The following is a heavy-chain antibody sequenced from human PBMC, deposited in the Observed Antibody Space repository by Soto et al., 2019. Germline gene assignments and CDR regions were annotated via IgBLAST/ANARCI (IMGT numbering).Heavy chain of an antibody. CDR2: ISYDGSKK. CDR3: ARERERGYIVLVPAVRGGMDV. Sequence: QVQLVESGGGVVQPGRSLRLSCAASGFTFSSYAMHWVRQAPGKGLEWVAVISYDGSKKYYADSVKGRFTISRDKSKNTLYLQMNSLRAEDTAVYYCARERERGYIVLVPAVRGGMDVWGQGTTVTVSS. V-gene: IGHV3-30-3*01. D-gene: IGHD2-2*01. CDR1: GFTFSSYA. J-gene: IGHJ6*02.